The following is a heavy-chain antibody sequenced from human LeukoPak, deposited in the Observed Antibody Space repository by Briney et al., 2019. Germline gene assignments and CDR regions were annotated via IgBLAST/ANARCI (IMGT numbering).Heavy chain of an antibody. D-gene: IGHD3-10*02. Sequence: EPGGSLRLSCAASGLTFSSYEMNWVRQAPGKGLEWVSYISSSGSTIYYADSVKGRFTISRDNAKNSLYLQMNSLRAEDTAVYYCAELGITMIGGVWGKGTTVTISS. J-gene: IGHJ6*04. CDR2: ISSSGSTI. CDR3: AELGITMIGGV. V-gene: IGHV3-48*03. CDR1: GLTFSSYE.